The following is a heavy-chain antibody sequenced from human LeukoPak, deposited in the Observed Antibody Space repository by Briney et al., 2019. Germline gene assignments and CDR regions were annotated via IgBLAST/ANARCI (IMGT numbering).Heavy chain of an antibody. CDR2: IIPIFGTA. CDR3: ARDNRPPTTFSYYYMDV. V-gene: IGHV1-69*06. D-gene: IGHD2/OR15-2a*01. J-gene: IGHJ6*03. CDR1: GGTFSSYT. Sequence: SVKVSCKASGGTFSSYTITWVRQAPGQGLEWMGGIIPIFGTANYAQKFQGRVTITADKSTSTAYMELSSLRSEDTAVYYCARDNRPPTTFSYYYMDVWGKGTTVTVSS.